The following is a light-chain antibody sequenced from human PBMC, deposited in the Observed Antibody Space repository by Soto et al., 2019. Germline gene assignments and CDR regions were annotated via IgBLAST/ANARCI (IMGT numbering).Light chain of an antibody. CDR1: QSISSY. Sequence: DIQMTQSPPSLSSSLGDRVTITCLSSQSISSYLNWYQQKPGKAPKLLIYAASSLQSGVPSRFSGSGSGTDFTFTISSLQPEDFATYYCQQSYNTPRTFGQGTKVDIK. CDR3: QQSYNTPRT. CDR2: AAS. J-gene: IGKJ1*01. V-gene: IGKV1-39*01.